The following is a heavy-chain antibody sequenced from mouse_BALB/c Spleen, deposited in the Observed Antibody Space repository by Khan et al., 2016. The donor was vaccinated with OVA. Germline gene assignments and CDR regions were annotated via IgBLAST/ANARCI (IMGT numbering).Heavy chain of an antibody. Sequence: QVQLQQSGAELVKAGASVKMSCKASGYTFTSYWMHWVKQRLGQGLEWIAETNPTNGRTYYNEKFKSKATLTVDKSSSTAYMLLSGPTFEDSAVYYSARNKKIGAAYFDYWGQGTTLPVAS. J-gene: IGHJ2*01. CDR3: ARNKKIGAAYFDY. CDR1: GYTFTSYW. V-gene: IGHV1S81*02. CDR2: TNPTNGRT.